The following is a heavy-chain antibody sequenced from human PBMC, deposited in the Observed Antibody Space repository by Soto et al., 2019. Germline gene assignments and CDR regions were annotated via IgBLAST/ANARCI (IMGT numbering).Heavy chain of an antibody. V-gene: IGHV1-69*12. CDR2: IIPMFGTA. Sequence: QVQLVQSGAEVKKPESSVKVSCKAPGGTFSTYAISWVRQAPGQGLEWMGGIIPMFGTANYAQRFQDRVTITAEESTNTVYRELSSLRSEETAVYFCASGIQLWLRRINNGYSGWGQGTLVTVSS. CDR3: ASGIQLWLRRINNGYSG. CDR1: GGTFSTYA. D-gene: IGHD5-18*01. J-gene: IGHJ4*02.